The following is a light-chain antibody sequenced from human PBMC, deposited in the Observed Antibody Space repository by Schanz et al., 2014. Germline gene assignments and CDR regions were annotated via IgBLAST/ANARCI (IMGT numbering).Light chain of an antibody. CDR2: STN. V-gene: IGLV1-44*01. Sequence: QSVLTQPPSASGTPGQRVTISCSGSSSNIGTNTVIWYQQLPGTAPKLLIHSTNQRPSGVPDRFSGSKSGTSASLAITGLQTEDEADYYCQSYDSSLSAVVFGGGTKVTVL. CDR1: SSNIGTNT. CDR3: QSYDSSLSAVV. J-gene: IGLJ2*01.